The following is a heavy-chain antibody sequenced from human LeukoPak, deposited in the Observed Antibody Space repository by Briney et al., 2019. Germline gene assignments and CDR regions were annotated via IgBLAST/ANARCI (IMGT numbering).Heavy chain of an antibody. CDR3: ARETKHWYFDL. CDR1: GGTFSSYA. Sequence: ASVKVSCKASGGTFSSYAISWVRHAPGQGLEWMGGIIPIFGTANYAQKFQGRVTITTDESTSTAYMELSSLRSEDTAVYYCARETKHWYFDLWGRGTLVTVSS. CDR2: IIPIFGTA. D-gene: IGHD1-7*01. V-gene: IGHV1-69*05. J-gene: IGHJ2*01.